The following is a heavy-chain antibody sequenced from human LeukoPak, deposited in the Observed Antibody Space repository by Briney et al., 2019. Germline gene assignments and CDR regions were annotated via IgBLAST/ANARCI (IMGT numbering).Heavy chain of an antibody. Sequence: HTGGSLRLSCAASRFTFNSYVMHWVRQAPGKGLEWVAVISHDGSDKYHADSVKGRFTISRDNSRNTLYLQMNSLRAEDTAVYYCARDGKIVVDYNYYGMDVWGQGTTVTVSS. CDR3: ARDGKIVVDYNYYGMDV. D-gene: IGHD3-22*01. V-gene: IGHV3-30-3*01. J-gene: IGHJ6*02. CDR2: ISHDGSDK. CDR1: RFTFNSYV.